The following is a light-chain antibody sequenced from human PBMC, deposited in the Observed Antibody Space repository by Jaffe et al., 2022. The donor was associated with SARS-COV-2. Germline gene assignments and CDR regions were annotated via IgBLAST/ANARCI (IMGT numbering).Light chain of an antibody. CDR3: QQLNTYPYT. V-gene: IGKV1-9*01. Sequence: DIQLTQSPSFLSASVGDRVTITCRASQGVSSFLAWYQQKPGKAPKLLIYAASTLQSGVPSRFSGGGSGTEFTLTISSLQPEDFATYSCQQLNTYPYTFGQGTKLEIK. CDR2: AAS. CDR1: QGVSSF. J-gene: IGKJ2*01.